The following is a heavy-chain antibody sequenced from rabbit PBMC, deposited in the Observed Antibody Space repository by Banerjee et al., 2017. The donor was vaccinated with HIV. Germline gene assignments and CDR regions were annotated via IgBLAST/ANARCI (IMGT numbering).Heavy chain of an antibody. V-gene: IGHV1S40*01. J-gene: IGHJ4*01. CDR3: ARDDAGSDYGGFYFNL. CDR1: GFSFSSSYW. CDR2: IYAGSSGST. Sequence: QSLEESGGDLVKPGASLTLTCTASGFSFSSSYWMCWVRQAPGKGLELIACIYAGSSGSTYYASWAKGRFTISKTSSTTVTLQMTSLTAADTATYFCARDDAGSDYGGFYFNLWGPGTLVTVS. D-gene: IGHD4-2*01.